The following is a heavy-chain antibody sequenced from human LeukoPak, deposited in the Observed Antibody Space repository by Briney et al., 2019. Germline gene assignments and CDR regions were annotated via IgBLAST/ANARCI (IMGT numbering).Heavy chain of an antibody. J-gene: IGHJ5*02. CDR3: ARVRTPYYDFWSGYYGSWFDP. Sequence: SETLSLTCTVSGGSTSSYYWSWIRQPAGKGLEWIGRIYTSGSTNYNPSLKSRVTMSVDTPKNQFSLKLSSVTAADTAVYYCARVRTPYYDFWSGYYGSWFDPWGQGTLVTVSS. D-gene: IGHD3-3*01. CDR2: IYTSGST. V-gene: IGHV4-4*07. CDR1: GGSTSSYY.